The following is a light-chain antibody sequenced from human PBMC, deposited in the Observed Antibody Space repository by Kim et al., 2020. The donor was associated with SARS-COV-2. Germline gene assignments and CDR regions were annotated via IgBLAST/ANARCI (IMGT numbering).Light chain of an antibody. V-gene: IGLV2-14*03. J-gene: IGLJ1*01. Sequence: QSALTQPASVSGSPGQSITISCTGTSSDVGGYVYVSWYQLQPGKAPKLLIFDVSHRSSGVSDRFSGSKSGNTASLTISGLQGEDEAYYYCNSYTSSSTYVFGTGTQLTVL. CDR2: DVS. CDR3: NSYTSSSTYV. CDR1: SSDVGGYVY.